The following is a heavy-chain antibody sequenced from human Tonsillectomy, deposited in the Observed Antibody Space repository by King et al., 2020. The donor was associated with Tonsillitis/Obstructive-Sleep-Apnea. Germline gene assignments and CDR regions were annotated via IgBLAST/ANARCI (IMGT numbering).Heavy chain of an antibody. V-gene: IGHV4-59*01. CDR3: ARVGAARFIPDQYSYYYMDV. Sequence: QLQESGPGLVKPSETLSLTCTVSGGSISSYYWSWIRQPPGKGLEWIGYIYYSGSTNYNPSLKSRVTISVDTSKNQFSLKLSSVTAADTAVYYCARVGAARFIPDQYSYYYMDVWGKGTTVTVSS. CDR1: GGSISSYY. J-gene: IGHJ6*03. CDR2: IYYSGST. D-gene: IGHD6-6*01.